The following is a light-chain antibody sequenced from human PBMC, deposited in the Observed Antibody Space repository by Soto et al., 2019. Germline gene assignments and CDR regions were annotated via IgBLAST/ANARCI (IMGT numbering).Light chain of an antibody. CDR2: EVT. Sequence: QSVLTQPASVSGSPGHSITISCTGTSREVGRYNFVSWYQQYPGKVPRVTIYEVTKRPSGISDRFSGSKSGNTAFLTISGLRAEDEADYYCCSDAGRGVSVFGTGTKVTVL. CDR3: CSDAGRGVSV. V-gene: IGLV2-23*02. CDR1: SREVGRYNF. J-gene: IGLJ1*01.